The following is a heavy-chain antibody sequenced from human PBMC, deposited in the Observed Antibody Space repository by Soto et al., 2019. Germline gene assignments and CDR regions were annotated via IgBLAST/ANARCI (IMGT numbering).Heavy chain of an antibody. CDR1: GFIPSSYA. CDR3: VKDHGSWGDFDY. Sequence: GGSLRLSCVVSGFIPSSYAMSWVRQAPGKGLEWVSGISGSGGATSYADSVKGRFTISRDNSKNTLYLQMSSLRAEDTAVYYCVKDHGSWGDFDYWGQGTLVTVCS. J-gene: IGHJ4*02. CDR2: ISGSGGAT. D-gene: IGHD3-16*01. V-gene: IGHV3-23*01.